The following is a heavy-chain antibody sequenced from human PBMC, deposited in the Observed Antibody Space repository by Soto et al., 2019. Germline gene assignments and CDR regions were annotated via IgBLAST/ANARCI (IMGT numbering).Heavy chain of an antibody. Sequence: QVQLVQSGAEVKTPGASMKVSCKASGYTFTKYDMNWVRQAPGQGLEWMGWINPTSGNTGYAQKFXXRXXMTWDTAIGIAHMELSSLRNEDTAVYYCARSDGHTFNWLDSWGQGTLVTVSA. V-gene: IGHV1-8*01. CDR3: ARSDGHTFNWLDS. J-gene: IGHJ5*01. CDR1: GYTFTKYD. D-gene: IGHD2-2*02. CDR2: INPTSGNT.